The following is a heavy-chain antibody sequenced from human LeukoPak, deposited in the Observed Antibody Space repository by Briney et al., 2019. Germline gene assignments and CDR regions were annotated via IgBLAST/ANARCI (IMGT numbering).Heavy chain of an antibody. Sequence: GGSLRLSCAASGFTFSSYAMSWVRQAPGKGLEWVSAIGGSGGSTYYADSVKGRFTISRDNSKNTLYLQMNSLRAEDTAVYYYAKVSRAREDVWGKGTTVTVSS. CDR2: IGGSGGST. V-gene: IGHV3-23*01. CDR1: GFTFSSYA. J-gene: IGHJ6*04. CDR3: AKVSRAREDV.